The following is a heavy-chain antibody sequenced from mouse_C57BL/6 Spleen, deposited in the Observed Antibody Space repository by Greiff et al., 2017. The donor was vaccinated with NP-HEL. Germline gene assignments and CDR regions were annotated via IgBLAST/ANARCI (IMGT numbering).Heavy chain of an antibody. CDR3: ARSEIYYGNPYAMDY. CDR1: GYTFTSYW. CDR2: IDPSDSYT. V-gene: IGHV1-69*01. J-gene: IGHJ4*01. Sequence: VQLQQPGAELVMPGASVKLSCKASGYTFTSYWMHWVKQRPGQGLEWIGEIDPSDSYTNYTQKFKGKSTLTVDKSSSTAYMQLSSLTSEDSAVYYCARSEIYYGNPYAMDYWGQGTSVTVSS. D-gene: IGHD2-1*01.